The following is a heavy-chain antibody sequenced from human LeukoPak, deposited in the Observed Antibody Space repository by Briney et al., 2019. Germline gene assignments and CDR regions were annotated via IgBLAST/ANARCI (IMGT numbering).Heavy chain of an antibody. V-gene: IGHV4-34*01. CDR2: INHSGST. CDR3: ARMGSYSSSWCDI. D-gene: IGHD6-13*01. J-gene: IGHJ3*02. CDR1: GGSFSGYY. Sequence: SETLSLTCAVYGGSFSGYYWSWIRQPPGKGLEWIGEINHSGSTNYNPSLKSRVTISVDTSKNQFSLKLSSVTAADTAVYYCARMGSYSSSWCDIWGQGTMVTVSS.